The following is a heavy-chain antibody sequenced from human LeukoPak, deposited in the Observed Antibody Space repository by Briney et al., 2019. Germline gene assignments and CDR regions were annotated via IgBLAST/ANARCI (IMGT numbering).Heavy chain of an antibody. CDR1: GGSISSYY. CDR2: IYTSGST. D-gene: IGHD1-26*01. J-gene: IGHJ6*02. CDR3: ARYGIVGATSYYYYGMDV. V-gene: IGHV4-4*07. Sequence: SETLSLTCTVSGGSISSYYWSWIRQPAGKGLEWVGRIYTSGSTNYNPSLKSRVTMPVDTSKNQFSLKLSSVTAADTAVYYCARYGIVGATSYYYYGMDVWGQGTTVTVSS.